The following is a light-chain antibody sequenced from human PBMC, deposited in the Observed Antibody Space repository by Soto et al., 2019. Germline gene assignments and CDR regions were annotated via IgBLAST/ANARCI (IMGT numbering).Light chain of an antibody. CDR1: SRDVGGYNY. CDR2: EVS. V-gene: IGLV2-14*01. Sequence: QSALTQPASVSGSPGQSITISCTGTSRDVGGYNYVSWYQHHPGKAPKLMIYEVSNRPSGVSNRFSGSKSGKTASLTISGXXAEDEADYYCSSYTSSSTYVFGTGTKLTV. J-gene: IGLJ1*01. CDR3: SSYTSSSTYV.